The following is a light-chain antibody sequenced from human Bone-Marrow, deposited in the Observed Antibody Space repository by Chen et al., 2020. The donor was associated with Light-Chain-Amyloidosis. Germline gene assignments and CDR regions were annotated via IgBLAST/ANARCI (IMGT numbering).Light chain of an antibody. CDR1: SGSIATNY. CDR3: QSYHGSSQGL. V-gene: IGLV6-57*01. Sequence: NFMLTQPHSVSESPGKTVIISCTRSSGSIATNYVQGYQQRTGSSPTTVIYEADQRPSGVPDRFSGSIDRASNSASLTISGLKTEDEADYYCQSYHGSSQGLFGGGTKLTVL. CDR2: EAD. J-gene: IGLJ3*02.